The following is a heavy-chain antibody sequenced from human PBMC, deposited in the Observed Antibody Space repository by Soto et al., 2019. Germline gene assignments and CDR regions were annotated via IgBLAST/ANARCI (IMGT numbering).Heavy chain of an antibody. D-gene: IGHD1-26*01. Sequence: QVQLVQSGAEVKQPGSSVKVSCKASGGTFSSYSINWVRQAPGQGLEWMGEIIPIFGTANYAQKFQGRVTITADESTSTAYMELSSLRSEDTAVYYCARDGGRHSGGIVYWGQGTLVTVSS. CDR2: IIPIFGTA. CDR3: ARDGGRHSGGIVY. V-gene: IGHV1-69*01. J-gene: IGHJ4*02. CDR1: GGTFSSYS.